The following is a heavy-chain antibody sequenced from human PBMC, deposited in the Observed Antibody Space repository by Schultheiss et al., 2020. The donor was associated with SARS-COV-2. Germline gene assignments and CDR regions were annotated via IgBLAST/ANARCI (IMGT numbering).Heavy chain of an antibody. CDR2: ISYDGSGK. CDR3: ARDVDYGDSPFDY. V-gene: IGHV3-30*03. Sequence: GESLKISCAASGFTFSSYWMHWVRQAPGKGLVWVAAISYDGSGKYYGDSVKGRFTISRDNSKNTLYLQMNSLRAEDTAVYYCARDVDYGDSPFDYWGQGTLVTVSS. CDR1: GFTFSSYW. J-gene: IGHJ4*02. D-gene: IGHD4-17*01.